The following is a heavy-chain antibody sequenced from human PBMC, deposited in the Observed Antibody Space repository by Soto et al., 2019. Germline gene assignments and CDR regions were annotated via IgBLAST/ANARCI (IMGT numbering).Heavy chain of an antibody. CDR2: ISSSGAT. Sequence: QVQLQESGPGLVEPSQTLSLTCTVSGDSISSGGHTWNWIRQSPGKGLEWVGYISSSGATYYNPSLRSRVTVSADMSQNQFSLKLRSVTAADTALYYCAPEGGVWGSSRRTNPYYFDFWGRGTLVTVSS. D-gene: IGHD3-16*02. V-gene: IGHV4-30-4*01. CDR3: APEGGVWGSSRRTNPYYFDF. J-gene: IGHJ4*02. CDR1: GDSISSGGHT.